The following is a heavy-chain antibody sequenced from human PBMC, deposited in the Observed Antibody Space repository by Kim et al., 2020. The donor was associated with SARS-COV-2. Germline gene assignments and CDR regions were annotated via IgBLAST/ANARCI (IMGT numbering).Heavy chain of an antibody. CDR3: ARSKGDYGAFDI. V-gene: IGHV1-69*01. J-gene: IGHJ3*02. D-gene: IGHD4-17*01. Sequence: NYAQKFQGRVTITADESTSTAYMELSSLRSEDTAVYYCARSKGDYGAFDIWGQGTMVTVSS.